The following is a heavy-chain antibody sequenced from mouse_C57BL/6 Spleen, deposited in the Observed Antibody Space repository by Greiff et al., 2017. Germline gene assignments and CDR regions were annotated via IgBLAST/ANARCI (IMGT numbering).Heavy chain of an antibody. CDR3: AREDCYLYYFDY. J-gene: IGHJ2*01. CDR2: IYPGSGSP. V-gene: IGHV1-55*01. CDR1: GYTFTSYW. Sequence: VKLQQPGAELVKPGASVKMSCKASGYTFTSYWITWVKQRPGQGLEWIGDIYPGSGSPNYNEKFKSKATLTVDTSSSTAYMQLSSLTSEDSAVXYCAREDCYLYYFDYWGQGTTLTVSS.